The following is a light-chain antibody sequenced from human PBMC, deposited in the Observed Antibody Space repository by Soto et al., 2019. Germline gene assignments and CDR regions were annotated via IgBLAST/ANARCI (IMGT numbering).Light chain of an antibody. CDR2: EVT. Sequence: QSVLTQPPSASGSPGKSVTXSXXXTXXXVGGYNYVSWYQQHPGKAPKLMIYEVTKRPSGVPDRFSGSKSGNTASLTVTGLQAEDEADYYCNSYADSNNLVFGGGTKLTVL. CDR1: XXXVGGYNY. J-gene: IGLJ2*01. V-gene: IGLV2-8*01. CDR3: NSYADSNNLV.